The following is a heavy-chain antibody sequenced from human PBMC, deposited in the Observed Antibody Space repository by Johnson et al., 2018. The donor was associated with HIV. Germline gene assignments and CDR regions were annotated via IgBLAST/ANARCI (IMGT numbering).Heavy chain of an antibody. V-gene: IGHV3-30*04. CDR2: ITKDGMNE. CDR3: ARDAVTVVRGVIYGWVVFDV. D-gene: IGHD3-10*01. J-gene: IGHJ3*01. CDR1: GFTFSSYA. Sequence: QVQLVESGGGVVQPGRSLRLSCAASGFTFSSYAMHWVRQAPGKGLEWVAFITKDGMNEYYVDSVKGRFTISRDNAKNSLYLQMNSLRAEDTAVYFCARDAVTVVRGVIYGWVVFDVWGQGTKVTVSS.